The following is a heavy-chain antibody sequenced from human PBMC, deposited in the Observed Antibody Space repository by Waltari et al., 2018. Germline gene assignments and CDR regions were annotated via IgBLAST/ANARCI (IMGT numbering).Heavy chain of an antibody. Sequence: QVQLVESGGGVVQPGGSLRLSCAASGFTFSSYCMHWVPQAPGKGLELVAFIRYDGSNKYYADSVKGRFTISRDNSKNTLYLQMNSLRAEDTAVYYCAKDRIRGVTTVGYGMDVWGQGTTVTVSS. CDR3: AKDRIRGVTTVGYGMDV. CDR1: GFTFSSYC. CDR2: IRYDGSNK. D-gene: IGHD3-10*01. V-gene: IGHV3-30*02. J-gene: IGHJ6*02.